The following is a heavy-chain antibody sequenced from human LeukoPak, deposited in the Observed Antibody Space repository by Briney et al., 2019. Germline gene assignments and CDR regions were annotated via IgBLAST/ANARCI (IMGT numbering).Heavy chain of an antibody. D-gene: IGHD5-18*01. Sequence: GASVKVSCKVSGYTLTELSMHWVRQAPGKGLEWMGGFDPEDGETIYAQKFQGRVTMTEDTSTDTAYMELSSLRSEDTAVYYCARDLEIDGYSYGVFDYWGQGTLLTVSS. CDR1: GYTLTELS. J-gene: IGHJ4*02. CDR2: FDPEDGET. CDR3: ARDLEIDGYSYGVFDY. V-gene: IGHV1-24*01.